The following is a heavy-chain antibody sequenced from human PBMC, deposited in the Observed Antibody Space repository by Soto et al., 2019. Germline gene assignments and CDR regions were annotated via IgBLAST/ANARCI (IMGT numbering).Heavy chain of an antibody. CDR1: GGSISSGGYY. CDR2: IYYTGTT. J-gene: IGHJ4*02. V-gene: IGHV4-31*03. CDR3: ARDLRLDS. Sequence: SETLSLTCTVSGGSISSGGYYWNWIRQHPGKGLEWIAYIYYTGTTYYNPSLKSRVTISIDRSNNQFSLILSSVTAADTAVYYCARDLRLDSWGPGTLVTVPQ. D-gene: IGHD2-21*02.